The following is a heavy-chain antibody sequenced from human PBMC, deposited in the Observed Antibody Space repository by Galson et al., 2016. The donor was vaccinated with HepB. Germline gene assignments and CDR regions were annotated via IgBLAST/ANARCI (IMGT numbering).Heavy chain of an antibody. V-gene: IGHV3-23*01. CDR1: GFTFSSYG. CDR2: ISGSGNSA. J-gene: IGHJ4*02. D-gene: IGHD3-10*01. Sequence: SLRLSCAASGFTFSSYGMGWVRQAPGKGLEWVSGISGSGNSAYYADSVKGRFTISRDNSKNTVHLQMESLRVEDTAIYYCAKMTAHSYGWGSFGYWGQGTLVTVSS. CDR3: AKMTAHSYGWGSFGY.